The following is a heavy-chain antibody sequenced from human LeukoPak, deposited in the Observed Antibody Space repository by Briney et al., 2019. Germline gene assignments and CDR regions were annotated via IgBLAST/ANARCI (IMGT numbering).Heavy chain of an antibody. D-gene: IGHD4/OR15-4a*01. Sequence: GGSLRLSCVASGFTFSTYTFNWVRQAPGKGLEWLSYISSGGLTIFYADSVKGRFTISRDNTKNSIFLDMTNLRAEDTAVFYCARDFDYGDYIDFWGQGTLVAVSS. V-gene: IGHV3-48*04. J-gene: IGHJ4*02. CDR3: ARDFDYGDYIDF. CDR1: GFTFSTYT. CDR2: ISSGGLTI.